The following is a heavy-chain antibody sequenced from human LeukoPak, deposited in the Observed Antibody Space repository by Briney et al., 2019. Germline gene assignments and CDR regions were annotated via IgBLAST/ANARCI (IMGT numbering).Heavy chain of an antibody. J-gene: IGHJ4*02. CDR3: ARGGRFPAWSRAYYFDL. CDR1: GGSLSGYY. CDR2: INHIGST. V-gene: IGHV4-34*01. Sequence: AETLTLSCGVFGGSLSGYYWTWLRQPPGKGLEWVGEINHIGSTIYNPSLESRVSMSAATSKSQLSLNVSSVTAADTAVYYCARGGRFPAWSRAYYFDLWGVGTPVTVSS. D-gene: IGHD3-3*01.